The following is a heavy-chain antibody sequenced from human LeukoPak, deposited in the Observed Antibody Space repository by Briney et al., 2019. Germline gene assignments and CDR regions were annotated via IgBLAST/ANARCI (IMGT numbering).Heavy chain of an antibody. CDR1: GFTFSSYE. CDR2: ISSSGSTI. V-gene: IGHV3-48*03. J-gene: IGHJ5*02. CDR3: ARDDYSNSNWFDP. D-gene: IGHD4-11*01. Sequence: GGSLKLSCAASGFTFSSYEMNWVRQAPGKGLEWVSYISSSGSTIYYADSVKGRFTISGDNAKNSLYLQMNSLRAEDTAVYYCARDDYSNSNWFDPWGQGTLVTVSS.